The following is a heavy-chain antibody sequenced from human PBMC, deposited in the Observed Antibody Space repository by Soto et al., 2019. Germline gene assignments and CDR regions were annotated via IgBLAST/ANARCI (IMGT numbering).Heavy chain of an antibody. J-gene: IGHJ6*02. CDR2: IRSQADGGTT. CDR3: TRYYDSSGYYRWEDYYYYGMDV. CDR1: GFTFGDDA. D-gene: IGHD3-22*01. V-gene: IGHV3-49*05. Sequence: EVQLVESGGGLVKPGRSLRLSCTASGFTFGDDAMSWFRQAPGKGLEREGFIRSQADGGTTEYAASVKGRFTISRDDSKSSAYLQMNSLKTEDTAVYYCTRYYDSSGYYRWEDYYYYGMDVWGQGTTVTVSS.